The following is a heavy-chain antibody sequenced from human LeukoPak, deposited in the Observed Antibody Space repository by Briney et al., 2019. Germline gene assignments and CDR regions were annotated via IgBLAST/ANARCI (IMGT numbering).Heavy chain of an antibody. V-gene: IGHV3-15*01. CDR3: TTSIVGATGRRGYDYGMDV. Sequence: LTHSYATSGCTFSNARMSCFRQAAAMKQEWVGLIKSKADGETTEYAAPVKGRFTISRDDSKNTLYLQMNSLNTEDTAVYYCTTSIVGATGRRGYDYGMDVWGQGTTVTVSS. J-gene: IGHJ6*02. CDR2: IKSKADGETT. D-gene: IGHD1-26*01. CDR1: GCTFSNAR.